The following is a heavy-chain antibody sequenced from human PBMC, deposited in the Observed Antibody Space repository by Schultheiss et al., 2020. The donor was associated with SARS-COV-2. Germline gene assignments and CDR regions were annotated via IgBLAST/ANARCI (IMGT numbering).Heavy chain of an antibody. CDR3: ARDRGYTFAYAYFDY. D-gene: IGHD5-18*01. Sequence: SVKVSCKASGGTFSSYAISWVRQAPGQGLEWMGGIIPIFGTANYAQKFQGRVTITADESTSTAYMELSSLRSEDTAVYYCARDRGYTFAYAYFDYWGQGTLVTVSS. CDR2: IIPIFGTA. CDR1: GGTFSSYA. J-gene: IGHJ4*02. V-gene: IGHV1-69*13.